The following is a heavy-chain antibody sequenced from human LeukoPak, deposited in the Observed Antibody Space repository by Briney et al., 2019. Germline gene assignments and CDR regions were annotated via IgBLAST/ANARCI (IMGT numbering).Heavy chain of an antibody. D-gene: IGHD2-2*02. CDR2: INHSGST. CDR1: GGSFSGYY. V-gene: IGHV4-34*01. CDR3: ARGRRDIVVVPAAIVFFDP. Sequence: SGTLSLTCAVYGGSFSGYYWSWIRQPPGKGLEWIGEINHSGSTNYNPSLKSRVTISVDTSKNQFSLKLSSVTAADTAVYYCARGRRDIVVVPAAIVFFDPWGQGTLVTVSS. J-gene: IGHJ5*02.